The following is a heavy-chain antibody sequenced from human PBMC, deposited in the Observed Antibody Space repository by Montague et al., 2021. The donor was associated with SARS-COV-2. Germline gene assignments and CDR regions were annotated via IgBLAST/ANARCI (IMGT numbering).Heavy chain of an antibody. CDR1: GFTFVSYT. V-gene: IGHV3-21*01. CDR3: ERQHALIVISGMADS. J-gene: IGHJ5*01. Sequence: SLRLSCAASGFTFVSYTMNWFRQAPGKGLEWVSSISGSSVHTYYADSLRGRFTISRDNSKNSLYLQMNTLSADDTAVYYCERQHALIVISGMADSWGQGTLVTVSS. CDR2: ISGSSVHT. D-gene: IGHD1-1*01.